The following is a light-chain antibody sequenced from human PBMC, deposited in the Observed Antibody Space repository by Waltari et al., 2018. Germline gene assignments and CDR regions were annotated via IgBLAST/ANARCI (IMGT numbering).Light chain of an antibody. CDR2: VKSDGTH. J-gene: IGLJ3*02. Sequence: QLVLTQSPSASASLGASVKLTCTLSSGHSSNIIAWHQQQPEKGPCYLMKVKSDGTHSKGDVFPARFSGSGSGAERYLTISSVQSEDEADYYCQTGGHGTWVFGGGTKLTVL. CDR1: SGHSSNI. V-gene: IGLV4-69*01. CDR3: QTGGHGTWV.